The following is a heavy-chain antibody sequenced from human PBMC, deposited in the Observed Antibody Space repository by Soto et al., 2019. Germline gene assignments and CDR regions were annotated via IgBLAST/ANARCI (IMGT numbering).Heavy chain of an antibody. Sequence: QVQLVQSGAEVKEPGSSVKVSCKASGGTFSSYTISWVRQAPGQGLEWMGRIIPILGIANYAQKFQGRVTITADKSTSTAYMELSSLRSEDTAVYYCARALPNCSGGSCYFFVEAAGAFDIWGQGTMVTVSS. J-gene: IGHJ3*02. V-gene: IGHV1-69*02. CDR1: GGTFSSYT. D-gene: IGHD2-15*01. CDR3: ARALPNCSGGSCYFFVEAAGAFDI. CDR2: IIPILGIA.